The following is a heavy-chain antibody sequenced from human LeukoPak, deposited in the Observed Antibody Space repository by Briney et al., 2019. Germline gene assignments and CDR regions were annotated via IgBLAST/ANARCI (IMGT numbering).Heavy chain of an antibody. Sequence: SETLSLTCTVSGGSISSSSYYWGWIRQPPGKGLEWIGSIYYSGSTYYNPSLKSRVTISVDTSKNQFSLKLSSVTAADTAVYYCARDRGEGSYGNYYYYYMDVWGKGTTVTVSS. J-gene: IGHJ6*03. CDR3: ARDRGEGSYGNYYYYYMDV. D-gene: IGHD5-18*01. CDR1: GGSISSSSYY. CDR2: IYYSGST. V-gene: IGHV4-39*07.